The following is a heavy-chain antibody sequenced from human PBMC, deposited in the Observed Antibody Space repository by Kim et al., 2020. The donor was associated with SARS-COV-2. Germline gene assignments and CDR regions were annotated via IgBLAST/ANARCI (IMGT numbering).Heavy chain of an antibody. D-gene: IGHD1-26*01. V-gene: IGHV4-39*07. CDR3: ARDVLGATGYYYYGMDV. Sequence: LKSRVTISVDTSKNQFSLKLSSVTDADTAVYYCARDVLGATGYYYYGMDVWGQGTTVTVSS. J-gene: IGHJ6*02.